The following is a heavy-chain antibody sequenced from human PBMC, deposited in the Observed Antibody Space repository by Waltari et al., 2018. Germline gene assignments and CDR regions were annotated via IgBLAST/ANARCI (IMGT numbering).Heavy chain of an antibody. CDR2: ISLSSEYI. V-gene: IGHV3-21*02. CDR3: ASLASI. Sequence: EVQLVESGGGLVKPGGSLRLSCAASGFSFSIYPMSWVRQAPGKVLEWVAFISLSSEYIFYADSVRGRFTISRDNAKNSLYLQMNSLTAEDTAVYYCASLASIWGQGTLVTVSS. J-gene: IGHJ4*02. D-gene: IGHD3-3*02. CDR1: GFSFSIYP.